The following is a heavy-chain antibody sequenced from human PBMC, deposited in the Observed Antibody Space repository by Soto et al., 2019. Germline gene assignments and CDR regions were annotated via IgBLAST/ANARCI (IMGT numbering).Heavy chain of an antibody. CDR3: ARHLDYASRGDYFDY. V-gene: IGHV4-59*08. Sequence: SETLSLTCTVSGGSISSYYWSWIRQPPGKGLECIGYISYSGSTNYNPSLKSRVTMSVDTSKNQFSLRLSSVTAADTAVYYCARHLDYASRGDYFDYWGQGPLVTVPS. CDR2: ISYSGST. J-gene: IGHJ4*02. CDR1: GGSISSYY. D-gene: IGHD4-17*01.